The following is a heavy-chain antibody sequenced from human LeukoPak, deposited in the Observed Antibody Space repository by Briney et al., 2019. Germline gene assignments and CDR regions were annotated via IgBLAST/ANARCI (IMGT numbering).Heavy chain of an antibody. CDR1: GFTFSSYS. CDR3: AKDQTGRGYSYGLKFAY. CDR2: ISVSGGTT. D-gene: IGHD5-18*01. Sequence: GGSLRLSCAASGFTFSSYSMSCVRQAPGKGLEWVSAISVSGGTTYYADSEKRRFTISKDNSKNTRYLQMNSLRAEDTAVYYCAKDQTGRGYSYGLKFAYWGEGTLVTVSS. V-gene: IGHV3-23*01. J-gene: IGHJ4*02.